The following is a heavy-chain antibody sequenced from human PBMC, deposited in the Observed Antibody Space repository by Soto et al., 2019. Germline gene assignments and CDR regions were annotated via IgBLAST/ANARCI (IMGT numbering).Heavy chain of an antibody. D-gene: IGHD2-2*02. J-gene: IGHJ4*02. CDR2: IVPVFGTP. CDR3: ARWAGFCGSNYCYTPFDY. CDR1: GDTFRNSA. Sequence: SVKVSCTASGDTFRNSAISWVRQAPRQGHEWMGGIVPVFGTPTYAQKFHGRVTITADESTSTAYMELSSLRSEDTAVYYCARWAGFCGSNYCYTPFDYWGQGTQVTVSS. V-gene: IGHV1-69*13.